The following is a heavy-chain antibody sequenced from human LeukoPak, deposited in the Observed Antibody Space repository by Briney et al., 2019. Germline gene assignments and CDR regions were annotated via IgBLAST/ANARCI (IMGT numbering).Heavy chain of an antibody. CDR3: ARGHRDAYYMDV. CDR2: INPNSGGT. Sequence: SVTVSCKASGYTFTGYYMQWVQQAPGQGLEWMGWINPNSGGTNYAQKFQGRVTKTSDTSISTAYMELSRLRSDDTAVHCSARGHRDAYYMDVWAKGTAVTVSS. CDR1: GYTFTGYY. V-gene: IGHV1-2*02. J-gene: IGHJ6*03.